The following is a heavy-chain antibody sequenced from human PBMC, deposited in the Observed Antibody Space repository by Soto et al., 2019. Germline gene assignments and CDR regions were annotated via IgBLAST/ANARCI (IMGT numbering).Heavy chain of an antibody. D-gene: IGHD3-10*01. V-gene: IGHV4-34*01. Sequence: SETLSLTCAVYGGSFSVYYWSWIRQPPGKGLEWIGEINHSGSTNYNPSLKSRVTISVDTSKNQFSLKLSSVTAADTAVYYCARGLRGAYLQDNWGQGTLVTVSS. CDR1: GGSFSVYY. J-gene: IGHJ4*02. CDR2: INHSGST. CDR3: ARGLRGAYLQDN.